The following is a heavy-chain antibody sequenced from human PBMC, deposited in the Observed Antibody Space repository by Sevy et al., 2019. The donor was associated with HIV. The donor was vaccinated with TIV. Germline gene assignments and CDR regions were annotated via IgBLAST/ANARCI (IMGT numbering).Heavy chain of an antibody. CDR1: GGSFSGYY. J-gene: IGHJ4*02. CDR3: ARGPDSSGWVDY. V-gene: IGHV4-34*01. Sequence: SETLSLTCAVYGGSFSGYYWSWIRQPPGNGLEWIGEINHSGSTNYNPSLKSRVTISVDTSKNQFSLKLSSVTAADTAVYYCARGPDSSGWVDYWGQGTLVTVSS. D-gene: IGHD6-19*01. CDR2: INHSGST.